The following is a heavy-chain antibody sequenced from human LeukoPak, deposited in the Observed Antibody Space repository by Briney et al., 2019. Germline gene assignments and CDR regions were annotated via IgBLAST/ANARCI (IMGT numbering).Heavy chain of an antibody. D-gene: IGHD2/OR15-2a*01. J-gene: IGHJ4*02. CDR1: GYSISSGYY. CDR3: ARGRVIFDY. CDR2: INHTGGT. Sequence: PSETLSLTCTVSGYSISSGYYWTWIRQPPGKGLEWIGEINHTGGTNYNPSLKSRVTISVDTSKNQFSLDLNSVTAANTALYYCARGRVIFDYWGQGSLVTVSS. V-gene: IGHV4-38-2*02.